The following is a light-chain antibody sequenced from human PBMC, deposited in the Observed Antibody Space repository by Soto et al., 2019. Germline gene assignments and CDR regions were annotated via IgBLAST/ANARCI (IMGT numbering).Light chain of an antibody. Sequence: EIVLTQSPATLSLSPGARATLSGRASQSLSSNFLAWYQQKPGQPPRLLIYDSSTRATGFPDRFSGSGSGTDFTLTISSLEPEDFAVYYCQHRSEWPVSFGQGTRLEIK. J-gene: IGKJ5*01. V-gene: IGKV3D-20*02. CDR2: DSS. CDR3: QHRSEWPVS. CDR1: QSLSSNF.